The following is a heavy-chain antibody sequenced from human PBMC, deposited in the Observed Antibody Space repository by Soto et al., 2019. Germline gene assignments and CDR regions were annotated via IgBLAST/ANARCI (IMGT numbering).Heavy chain of an antibody. CDR1: GGTFSSYA. J-gene: IGHJ4*02. CDR2: IIPIFGTA. CDR3: AKAFSGWFHFDY. V-gene: IGHV1-69*13. D-gene: IGHD2-15*01. Sequence: SVKVSCKASGGTFSSYAISWVRQAPGQGLEWMGGIIPIFGTANYAQKFRGRVTITADESTSTAYMELSSLRSEDTAVYYCAKAFSGWFHFDYWGQGTLVTVSS.